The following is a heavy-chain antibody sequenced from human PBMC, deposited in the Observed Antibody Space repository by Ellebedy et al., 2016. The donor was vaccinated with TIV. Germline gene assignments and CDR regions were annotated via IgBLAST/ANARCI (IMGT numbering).Heavy chain of an antibody. V-gene: IGHV3-9*01. CDR1: GFTFDDYA. CDR2: VTWNRVSI. J-gene: IGHJ5*02. D-gene: IGHD5-18*01. Sequence: PGGSLRLSCAASGFTFDDYAMHWVRQAPGKGLEWVAGVTWNRVSIDYADSVKGRFIISRDNAKNSLYLQMNRLRLDDTALYYCAKGGPDTAMVSGSLGSWGQGTLVTVSS. CDR3: AKGGPDTAMVSGSLGS.